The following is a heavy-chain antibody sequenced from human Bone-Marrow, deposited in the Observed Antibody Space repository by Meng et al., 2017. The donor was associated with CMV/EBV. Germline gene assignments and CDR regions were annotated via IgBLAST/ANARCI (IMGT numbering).Heavy chain of an antibody. J-gene: IGHJ5*02. V-gene: IGHV4-30-4*08. D-gene: IGHD2-15*01. Sequence: SETLSLTCTVPGGSISSGDYYWSWIRQPPGKGLEWIGYIYYSGSTYYNPSLKSRVTISVDTSKNQFSLKLSSVTAADTTVYYCARTNSCLGASCHSGLDPWGQGTLVTVSS. CDR3: ARTNSCLGASCHSGLDP. CDR2: IYYSGST. CDR1: GGSISSGDYY.